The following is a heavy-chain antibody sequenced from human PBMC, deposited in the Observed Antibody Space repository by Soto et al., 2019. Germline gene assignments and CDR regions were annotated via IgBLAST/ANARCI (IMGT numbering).Heavy chain of an antibody. D-gene: IGHD1-26*01. Sequence: GGSLRLSCAASGFTFSSYAMSWVRQAPGKGLEWVSAISGSGGSTYYADSVKGRFTISRDNSKNTLYLQMNSLRAEDTAVYYCAKGIERWELAGDLFDYWGQGTLVTVSS. CDR2: ISGSGGST. V-gene: IGHV3-23*01. J-gene: IGHJ4*02. CDR3: AKGIERWELAGDLFDY. CDR1: GFTFSSYA.